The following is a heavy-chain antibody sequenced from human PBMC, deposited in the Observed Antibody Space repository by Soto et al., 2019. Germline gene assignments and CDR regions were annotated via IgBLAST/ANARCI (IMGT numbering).Heavy chain of an antibody. D-gene: IGHD6-19*01. V-gene: IGHV4-34*01. CDR3: ARKVAGTGRDWFDP. J-gene: IGHJ5*02. CDR1: GGSFGGYY. CDR2: INHSGST. Sequence: LSLTCAVYGGSFGGYYWSWIRQPPGKGLEWIGEINHSGSTNYNPSLKSRVTISVDTSKNQFSLKLSSVTAADTAVYYCARKVAGTGRDWFDPWGQGTLVTVSS.